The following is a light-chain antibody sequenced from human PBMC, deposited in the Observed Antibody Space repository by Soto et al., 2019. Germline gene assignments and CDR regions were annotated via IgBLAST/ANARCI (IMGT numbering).Light chain of an antibody. CDR1: QSLLYSDGRTY. CDR3: MQSIQLPIT. V-gene: IGKV2D-29*01. Sequence: DVVLTQTPRSLSVTPGQPASISCKSSQSLLYSDGRTYVYWYLQKPGQPPQLLIHEVSNRFSGVPDRFSGSRSGTDFTQKISRVEAEDVGVYYCMQSIQLPITFGGGTNVEIK. CDR2: EVS. J-gene: IGKJ4*01.